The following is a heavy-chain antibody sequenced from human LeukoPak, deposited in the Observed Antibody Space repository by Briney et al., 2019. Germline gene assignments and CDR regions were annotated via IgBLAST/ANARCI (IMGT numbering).Heavy chain of an antibody. D-gene: IGHD4-17*01. V-gene: IGHV4-4*07. J-gene: IGHJ4*02. CDR1: GGSISSHY. Sequence: SETLSLTCTVSGGSISSHYWSWIRQPAGKGLEWIGRIYISGSTNYNPFLKSRVTMSVDTSKSQFSLKLSSVTAADTAVYYCARTATTVTPIFDSWGQGTLVTVSS. CDR2: IYISGST. CDR3: ARTATTVTPIFDS.